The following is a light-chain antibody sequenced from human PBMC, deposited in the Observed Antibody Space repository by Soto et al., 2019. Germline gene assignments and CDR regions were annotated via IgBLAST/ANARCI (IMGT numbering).Light chain of an antibody. J-gene: IGKJ1*01. Sequence: EIVLTQSPGTLSLSPGERATLSCRASQSVSSSYLAWYQQKPGQAPRLLIYGASSRATGIPDRFSGSGSGTDFTLTISRLEPEDVAVDYCQQYGSSPLWTFGQGTKVEIK. CDR3: QQYGSSPLWT. CDR2: GAS. CDR1: QSVSSSY. V-gene: IGKV3-20*01.